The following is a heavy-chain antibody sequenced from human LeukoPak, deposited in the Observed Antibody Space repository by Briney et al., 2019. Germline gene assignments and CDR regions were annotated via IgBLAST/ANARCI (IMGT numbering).Heavy chain of an antibody. CDR3: ATLRFLEWLPYSPAPGPDDAFDI. J-gene: IGHJ3*02. CDR2: ISAYNGNT. Sequence: GASVKVSCKASGYTFTSYGISWVRQAPGQGLEWMGWISAYNGNTNYAQKLQGRVTMTTDTSTSTAYMELRSLRSDDTAVYYCATLRFLEWLPYSPAPGPDDAFDIWGQGTMVTVSS. D-gene: IGHD3-3*01. CDR1: GYTFTSYG. V-gene: IGHV1-18*01.